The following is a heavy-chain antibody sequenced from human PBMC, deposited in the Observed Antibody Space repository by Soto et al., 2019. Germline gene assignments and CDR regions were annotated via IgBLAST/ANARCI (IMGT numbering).Heavy chain of an antibody. J-gene: IGHJ6*02. CDR2: ISGSGGST. D-gene: IGHD5-18*01. V-gene: IGHV3-23*01. Sequence: GGSLRLSCAASGFTFSSYAMSWVRQAPGKGLEWVSAISGSGGSTYYADSVKGRFTISRDNSKNTLYLQMNSLRAEDTAVYYCAKGVRATIFLYSYGPGAMDVWGQGTTVTVSS. CDR3: AKGVRATIFLYSYGPGAMDV. CDR1: GFTFSSYA.